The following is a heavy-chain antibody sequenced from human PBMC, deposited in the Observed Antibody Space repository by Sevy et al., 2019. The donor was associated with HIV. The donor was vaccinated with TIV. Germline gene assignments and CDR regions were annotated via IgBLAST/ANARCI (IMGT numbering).Heavy chain of an antibody. CDR1: GFAFSTHG. CDR3: TKESLRGTYIRGDFDH. V-gene: IGHV3-30*18. CDR2: ISSDGVNH. D-gene: IGHD3-10*02. J-gene: IGHJ4*02. Sequence: GGSLRLSCAASGFAFSTHGMHWVRQAPGKGLEWLAVISSDGVNHNYAASVKGRFSISRDNSKSLLFLQMNSLIPNDTAVYFCTKESLRGTYIRGDFDHWGRGTLVTVSS.